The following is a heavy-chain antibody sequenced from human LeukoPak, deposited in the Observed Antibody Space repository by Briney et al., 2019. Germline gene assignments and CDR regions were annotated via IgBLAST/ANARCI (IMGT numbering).Heavy chain of an antibody. CDR3: AKEAVVAATDWFDP. D-gene: IGHD2-15*01. CDR2: IYTSGSI. V-gene: IGHV4-61*02. Sequence: PSETLSLTCTVSGGSISSGSYYWSWIRQPAGKGLEWIGRIYTSGSINYNPSLKSRVTISVDTSKNQFSLKLSSVTAADTAVYYCAKEAVVAATDWFDPWGQGTLVTVSS. J-gene: IGHJ5*02. CDR1: GGSISSGSYY.